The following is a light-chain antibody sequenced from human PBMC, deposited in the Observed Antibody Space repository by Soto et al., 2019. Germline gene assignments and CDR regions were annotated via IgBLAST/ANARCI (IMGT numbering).Light chain of an antibody. CDR2: GAS. J-gene: IGKJ1*01. Sequence: EIVMTQSPATLSVYPGERATLSCRASQSVSGNLAWYQQKPGQAPRLLIYGASTRATGIPARSSGSGSGTEFTLTISSLQSEDFAVSYCLTYNNWLRTFGQGTKVDIQ. CDR3: LTYNNWLRT. V-gene: IGKV3-15*01. CDR1: QSVSGN.